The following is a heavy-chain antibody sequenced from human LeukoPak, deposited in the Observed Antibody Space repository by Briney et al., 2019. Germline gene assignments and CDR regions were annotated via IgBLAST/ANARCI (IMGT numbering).Heavy chain of an antibody. CDR1: GGSISSYY. D-gene: IGHD3-10*01. CDR2: IYYSGST. J-gene: IGHJ4*02. V-gene: IGHV4-59*01. CDR3: VRTPVVLLWFGEFYYFDY. Sequence: PSETLSLTCTVSGGSISSYYWSWIRQPPGKGLEWIGYIYYSGSTNYNPSLKSRVTISVDTSKNQFSLKLSSVTAADTAVYYCVRTPVVLLWFGEFYYFDYWGQGTLVTVSS.